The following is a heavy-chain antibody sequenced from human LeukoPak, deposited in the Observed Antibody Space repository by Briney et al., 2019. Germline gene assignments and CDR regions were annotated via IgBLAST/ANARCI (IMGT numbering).Heavy chain of an antibody. CDR2: INPYNGGT. D-gene: IGHD1-1*01. CDR3: ATVKTGTIFDY. J-gene: IGHJ4*02. Sequence: ASVKVSCKTSGYTFTDYYIHWVRQAPGQGLEWMGWINPYNGGTKYAQSFEGRVTMTRDTSITTAYMELTGLRSDDTAIYYCATVKTGTIFDYWGPGTLVTVSS. V-gene: IGHV1-2*02. CDR1: GYTFTDYY.